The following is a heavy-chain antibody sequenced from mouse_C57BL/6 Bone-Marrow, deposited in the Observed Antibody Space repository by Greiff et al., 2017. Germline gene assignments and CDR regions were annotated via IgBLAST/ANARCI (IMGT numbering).Heavy chain of an antibody. J-gene: IGHJ3*01. CDR3: ARSGGYEDGFSY. D-gene: IGHD2-2*01. CDR1: GYTFTSYW. V-gene: IGHV1-64*01. CDR2: IHPNSGST. Sequence: VQLQQPGAELVKPGASVKLSCKASGYTFTSYWMHWVKQRPGQGLEWIGMIHPNSGSTNYNEKFKSKATLTVDKSSSTAYMQLSSLTSEDSAGYCCARSGGYEDGFSYRGQGTLVTVS.